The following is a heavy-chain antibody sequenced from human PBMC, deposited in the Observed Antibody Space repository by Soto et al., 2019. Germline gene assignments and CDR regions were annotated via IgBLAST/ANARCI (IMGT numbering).Heavy chain of an antibody. CDR3: ARDVSGDYGALDT. J-gene: IGHJ3*02. D-gene: IGHD4-17*01. CDR1: GFTFSSYG. Sequence: PGGSLRLSCAASGFTFSSYGMHWARQGPGKGLEWVAVIWYDGSNKVYADSVKGRFTISKDNSKNTLYLQMNSLRAEDTAVYYCARDVSGDYGALDTWGQGTMVTVSS. V-gene: IGHV3-33*01. CDR2: IWYDGSNK.